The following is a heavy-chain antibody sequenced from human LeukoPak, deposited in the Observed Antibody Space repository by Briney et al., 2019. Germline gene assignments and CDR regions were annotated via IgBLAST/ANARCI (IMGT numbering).Heavy chain of an antibody. CDR3: ARGHGSSWYYYYYYMDV. CDR2: INHSGST. J-gene: IGHJ6*03. Sequence: SETLSPTCAVYGGSFSGYYWSWIRQPPGKGLEWIGEINHSGSTNYNPSLKSRVTISVDTSKNQFSLKLSSVTAADTAVYYCARGHGSSWYYYYYYMDVWGKGTTVTVSS. D-gene: IGHD6-13*01. V-gene: IGHV4-34*01. CDR1: GGSFSGYY.